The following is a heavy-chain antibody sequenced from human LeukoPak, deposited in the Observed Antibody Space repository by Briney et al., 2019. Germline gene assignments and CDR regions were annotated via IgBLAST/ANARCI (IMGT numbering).Heavy chain of an antibody. D-gene: IGHD3-10*01. J-gene: IGHJ4*02. Sequence: SETLSLTCTVSGGSIRSSYYYWSWIRQPPGKGLEWIGEINHSGGTNYNPSLKSRVTISVDTSKNQFSLKLSSVTAADTAVYYCARGREGYYYGSGSYSSLDYWGQGTLVTVSS. CDR1: GGSIRSSYYY. CDR3: ARGREGYYYGSGSYSSLDY. V-gene: IGHV4-39*07. CDR2: INHSGGT.